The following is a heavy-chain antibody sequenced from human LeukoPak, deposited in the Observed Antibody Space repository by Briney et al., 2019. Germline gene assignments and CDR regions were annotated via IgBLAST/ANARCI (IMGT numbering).Heavy chain of an antibody. D-gene: IGHD2-8*01. CDR1: GGSISSSSYY. Sequence: SDTLSLTCTVSGGSISSSSYYWGWLPQPPGKGLEGIGSIYYSGSTYYNPPLKSRVTISVDTSKNQFSLKLSSVTAADTAVYYCARHVRAGAYYYYMDVWGKGTTVTVSS. CDR2: IYYSGST. J-gene: IGHJ6*03. V-gene: IGHV4-39*01. CDR3: ARHVRAGAYYYYMDV.